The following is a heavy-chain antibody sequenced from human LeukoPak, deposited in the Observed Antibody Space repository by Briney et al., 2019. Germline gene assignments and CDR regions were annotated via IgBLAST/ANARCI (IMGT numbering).Heavy chain of an antibody. D-gene: IGHD4-17*01. Sequence: PGGSLRLSCAASGFTFSSYAMSWVRQAPGKGLEWVSSISSSSSYIYYADSVKGRFTISRDNAKNSLYLQMNSLRAEDTAVYYCAPLGPYGDYVSEGMDVWGQGTTVTVSS. J-gene: IGHJ6*02. CDR3: APLGPYGDYVSEGMDV. CDR2: ISSSSSYI. CDR1: GFTFSSYA. V-gene: IGHV3-21*01.